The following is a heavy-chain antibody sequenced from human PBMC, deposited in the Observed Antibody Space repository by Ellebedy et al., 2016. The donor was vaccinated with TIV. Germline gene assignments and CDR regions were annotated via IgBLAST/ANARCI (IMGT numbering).Heavy chain of an antibody. J-gene: IGHJ4*02. CDR3: AKHSVAGTLGCFDY. V-gene: IGHV3-48*01. CDR2: ISSSSSTI. D-gene: IGHD6-19*01. Sequence: GGSLRLSCAASGFTFRSYSMNWVRQAPGKGLEWVSFISSSSSTIYYADSVKGRFTISRDNSKNTLYLQMNSLRAEDTAVYYCAKHSVAGTLGCFDYWGQGSLITVSS. CDR1: GFTFRSYS.